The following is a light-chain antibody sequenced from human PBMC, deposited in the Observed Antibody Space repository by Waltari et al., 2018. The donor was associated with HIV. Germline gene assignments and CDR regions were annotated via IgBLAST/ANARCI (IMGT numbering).Light chain of an antibody. CDR1: QSVNSD. V-gene: IGKV3-15*01. CDR2: GAS. J-gene: IGKJ1*01. CDR3: QQYNNWPPWT. Sequence: DIVMTQSPATLSVSPGERAILSCRASQSVNSDLAWYQQRPGQAPRLLIDGASTRATGIPARFSGSGSGTEFTLTINSLQSEDLAVYYCQQYNNWPPWTFGQGTKVEIK.